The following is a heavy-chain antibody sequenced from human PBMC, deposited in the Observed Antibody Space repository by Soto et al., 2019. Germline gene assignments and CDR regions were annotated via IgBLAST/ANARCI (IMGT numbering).Heavy chain of an antibody. CDR3: AKDRSSPDYVYNGMDV. CDR1: GFTFQNYG. CDR2: ITSDGGRT. Sequence: SGGSLRLSCAASGFTFQNYGMVWVRRLPGKGLEWVSGITSDGGRTGYADSVQGRFTISRDNSKNTLYLQMNSLRAEDTAVYYCAKDRSSPDYVYNGMDVWGQGTTVTVSS. V-gene: IGHV3-9*01. D-gene: IGHD3-16*01. J-gene: IGHJ6*02.